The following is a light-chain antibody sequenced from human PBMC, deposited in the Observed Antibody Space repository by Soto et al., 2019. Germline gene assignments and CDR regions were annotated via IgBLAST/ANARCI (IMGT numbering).Light chain of an antibody. CDR2: GIS. CDR3: QQYNNWPLT. V-gene: IGKV3-15*01. J-gene: IGKJ4*01. CDR1: QSVSSS. Sequence: EIVMTQSPATLSVSPGERATLSCRASQSVSSSLAWYQLKPGQAPRLLIYGISTRATGLPGRFSGSGSGTEFTLTISSLQSEDLAVYYCQQYNNWPLTFGGGTKVEIK.